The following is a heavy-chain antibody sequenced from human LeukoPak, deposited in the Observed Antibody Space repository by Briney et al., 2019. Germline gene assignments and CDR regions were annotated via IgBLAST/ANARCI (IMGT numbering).Heavy chain of an antibody. D-gene: IGHD5-12*01. CDR2: ISGSGGNT. CDR1: GFTFSRNG. Sequence: GGSLRLSCAASGFTFSRNGMTWVRQAPGKGLEWVSAISGSGGNTYYADSVKGRFTISRDNSKNTLYLQMNSLRAEDTAVYYCAKGGGYEAQYYYYYLDVWGKGTTVTISS. V-gene: IGHV3-23*01. J-gene: IGHJ6*03. CDR3: AKGGGYEAQYYYYYLDV.